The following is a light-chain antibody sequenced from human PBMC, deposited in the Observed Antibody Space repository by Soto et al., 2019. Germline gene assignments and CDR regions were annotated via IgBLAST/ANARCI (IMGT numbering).Light chain of an antibody. Sequence: DIQLTQSPSVLSASVGDTVTITCRVSQAVSFRLAWYQQKPGKAPKLLISDASRLESGVPSRFSGSGFGTEFTLTISSLQPDDFAIYYCQQYNSFWTFGQGTRLETK. CDR3: QQYNSFWT. J-gene: IGKJ5*01. CDR2: DAS. CDR1: QAVSFR. V-gene: IGKV1-5*01.